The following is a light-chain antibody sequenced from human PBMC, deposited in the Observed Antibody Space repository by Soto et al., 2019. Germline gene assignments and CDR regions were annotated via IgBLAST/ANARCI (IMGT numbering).Light chain of an antibody. CDR3: KQYGSSIT. Sequence: EIVFTQSPGTLSLSSVERATLSCRARQSVSSSYLAWYQQKPGQAPRLLIYGESSRATGIPDRFSGSGSGTDFTLTISRMEPEEFAVYYCKQYGSSITFGQGTRLEIK. J-gene: IGKJ5*01. V-gene: IGKV3-20*01. CDR2: GES. CDR1: QSVSSSY.